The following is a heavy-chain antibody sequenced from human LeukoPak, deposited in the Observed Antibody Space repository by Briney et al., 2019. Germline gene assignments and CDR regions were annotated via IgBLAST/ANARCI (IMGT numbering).Heavy chain of an antibody. CDR3: ARDGMYYYDSSGYHRYYGMDV. J-gene: IGHJ6*02. D-gene: IGHD3-22*01. V-gene: IGHV4-30-2*01. CDR2: IYHSGST. CDR1: GGSISSGGYY. Sequence: SQTLSLTCTVSGGSISSGGYYWSWIRQPPGKGLEWIGYIYHSGSTYYNPSLKSRVTISVDTSKNQFSLKLSSVTAADTAVYYCARDGMYYYDSSGYHRYYGMDVWGQGTTVTVSS.